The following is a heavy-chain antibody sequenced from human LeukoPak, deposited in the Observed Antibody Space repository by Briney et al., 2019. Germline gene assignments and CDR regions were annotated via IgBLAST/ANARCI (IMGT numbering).Heavy chain of an antibody. V-gene: IGHV1-24*01. J-gene: IGHJ6*02. CDR1: GYTLTDLS. CDR3: ATDIPRRVRGVVYSSFGMDV. Sequence: ASVKVSCKVSGYTLTDLSMHWVRQAPGKGLEWLGGFDPEDGEAIYAQKFQGRVTLAEDTSTDTAYMELSSLRSEDTAAYYCATDIPRRVRGVVYSSFGMDVWGQGTTVTVSS. D-gene: IGHD3-10*01. CDR2: FDPEDGEA.